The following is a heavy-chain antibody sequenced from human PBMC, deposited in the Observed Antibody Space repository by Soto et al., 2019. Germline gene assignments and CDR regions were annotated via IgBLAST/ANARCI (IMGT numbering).Heavy chain of an antibody. Sequence: QGQLVQSGAEVREPGASVKVSCQASGYIFNNYGLSWVRQVPGQGLEWVGWISPYVGKKDYAHKFRDSVTITADPTTTTAHMELRSLTADDSAFYYCARCYCSVGSCFTCWHFDLWGRGTLVTVSS. CDR2: ISPYVGKK. CDR3: ARCYCSVGSCFTCWHFDL. J-gene: IGHJ2*01. CDR1: GYIFNNYG. D-gene: IGHD6-19*01. V-gene: IGHV1-18*01.